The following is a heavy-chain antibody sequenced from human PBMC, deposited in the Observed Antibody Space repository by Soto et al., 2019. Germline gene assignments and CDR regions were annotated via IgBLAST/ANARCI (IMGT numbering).Heavy chain of an antibody. CDR2: MNPNSGNT. D-gene: IGHD5-12*01. CDR3: ARGRNGYKWEVNCMDV. Sequence: ASVKVSCKASGYTFTSYDINWVRQATGQGLEWMGWMNPNSGNTGYAQKFQGRVTMTRNTSISTAYMELSSLRSEDTAVYYCARGRNGYKWEVNCMDVWGKGTTVTVAS. CDR1: GYTFTSYD. V-gene: IGHV1-8*01. J-gene: IGHJ6*03.